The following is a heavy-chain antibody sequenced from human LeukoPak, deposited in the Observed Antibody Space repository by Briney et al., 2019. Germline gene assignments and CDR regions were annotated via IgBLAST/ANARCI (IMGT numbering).Heavy chain of an antibody. CDR3: ARVPLTTTEFDS. V-gene: IGHV4-30-2*01. D-gene: IGHD4/OR15-4a*01. Sequence: PSETLSLTCAVSGGSISSGGYSWSWIRQPPGKGLEWIGYIYHSGSTYYNPSLKSRVTISVDRSKNQFSLKLSSVTAADTAVYYCARVPLTTTEFDSWGQGTLVTVSS. J-gene: IGHJ4*02. CDR1: GGSISSGGYS. CDR2: IYHSGST.